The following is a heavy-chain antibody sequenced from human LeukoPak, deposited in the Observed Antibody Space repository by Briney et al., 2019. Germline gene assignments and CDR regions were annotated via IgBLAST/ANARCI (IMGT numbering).Heavy chain of an antibody. CDR2: ISSSSSYI. CDR3: AVQRTLWQQVLDH. J-gene: IGHJ4*02. V-gene: IGHV3-21*04. D-gene: IGHD6-13*01. Sequence: GGSLRLSCAASEFSFNTYSMNWLRQAPGKGLEWVSSISSSSSYIDYADSVKGRFTISRDNAKNSLYLQMNSLRAEDTAVYYCAVQRTLWQQVLDHWGQGTLVTVSS. CDR1: EFSFNTYS.